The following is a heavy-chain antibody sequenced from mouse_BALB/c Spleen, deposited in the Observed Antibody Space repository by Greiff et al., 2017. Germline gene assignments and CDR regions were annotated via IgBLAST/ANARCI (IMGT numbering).Heavy chain of an antibody. Sequence: QVQLKQSGAELMKPGASVKISCKATGYTFSSYWIEWVKQRPGHGLEWIGEILPGSGSTNYNEKFKGKATFTADTSSNTAYMQLSSLTSEDSAVYYCASPSYYRYDGFAYWGQGTLVTVSA. CDR1: GYTFSSYW. CDR2: ILPGSGST. V-gene: IGHV1-9*01. D-gene: IGHD2-14*01. CDR3: ASPSYYRYDGFAY. J-gene: IGHJ3*01.